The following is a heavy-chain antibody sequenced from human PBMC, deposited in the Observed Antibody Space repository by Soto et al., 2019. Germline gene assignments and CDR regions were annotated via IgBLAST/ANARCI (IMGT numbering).Heavy chain of an antibody. J-gene: IGHJ4*01. CDR3: AKDPDFDWRILYYFDY. V-gene: IGHV3-23*01. CDR1: GFTFSSYA. Sequence: EVQLLESGGGLVQPGGSLRLSCAASGFTFSSYAMSWVRQAPGKGLEWVSAISGSGGSTYYADSVKGRFTISRDNSKNTLYLQMNSLRAEDTAVYYCAKDPDFDWRILYYFDYWGHGTLVTVSS. D-gene: IGHD3-9*01. CDR2: ISGSGGST.